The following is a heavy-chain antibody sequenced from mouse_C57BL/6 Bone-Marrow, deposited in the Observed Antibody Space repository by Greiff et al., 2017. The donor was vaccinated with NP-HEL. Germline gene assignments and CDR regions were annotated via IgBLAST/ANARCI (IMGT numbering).Heavy chain of an antibody. CDR2: ISYDGSN. J-gene: IGHJ3*01. V-gene: IGHV3-6*01. CDR1: GYSITSGYY. D-gene: IGHD2-5*01. Sequence: EVHLVESGPGLVKPSQSLSLTCSVTGYSITSGYYWNWIRQFPGNKLEWMGYISYDGSNNYNPSLKNRISITRDTSKNQFFLKLNSVTTEDTATYYCARGEGLYYSNYSWFAYWGQGTLVTVSA. CDR3: ARGEGLYYSNYSWFAY.